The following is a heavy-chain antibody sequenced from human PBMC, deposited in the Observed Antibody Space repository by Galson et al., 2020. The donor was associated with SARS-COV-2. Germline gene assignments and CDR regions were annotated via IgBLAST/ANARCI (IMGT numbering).Heavy chain of an antibody. CDR2: ITNSGAAT. V-gene: IGHV3-23*01. D-gene: IGHD1-26*01. CDR3: AKLVWYSCSRNCFDP. CDR1: GFTFSGFA. J-gene: IGHJ5*02. Sequence: GESLKISCAASGFTFSGFAMTWVRQAPGKGLEWVSTITNSGAATYYGDSVKGRFTISRDNSKNTLYLQMNSLRVEDTAVYYCAKLVWYSCSRNCFDPWGQGTLVTVSS.